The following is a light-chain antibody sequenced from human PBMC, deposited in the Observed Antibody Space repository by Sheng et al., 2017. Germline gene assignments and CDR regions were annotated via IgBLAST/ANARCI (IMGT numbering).Light chain of an antibody. CDR1: QSLVHSDGNTY. V-gene: IGKV2-30*02. J-gene: IGKJ5*01. CDR3: MQGAHWPPI. CDR2: KVS. Sequence: DVVMTQSPLSLPVTLGQPASISCRSSQSLVHSDGNTYLIWFHQRPGQSPGRLIYKVSNRDSGVPDRFSGSGSGTDFTLKISRVEAEDVGVYYCMQGAHWPPIFGQGRRLEIK.